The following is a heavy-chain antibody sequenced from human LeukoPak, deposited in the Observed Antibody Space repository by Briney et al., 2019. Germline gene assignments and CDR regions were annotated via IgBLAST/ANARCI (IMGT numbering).Heavy chain of an antibody. Sequence: ASVKLSCKASGYTVTGYYIHWVRHAPGQGLEWMGWINPNSGGTKYAQKFQGRVTMTRDKSISTAYMELSRLRSDDTAVYYCARVRGSSSWYGMDVWGQGTTVTVSS. V-gene: IGHV1-2*02. CDR1: GYTVTGYY. CDR2: INPNSGGT. D-gene: IGHD6-13*01. CDR3: ARVRGSSSWYGMDV. J-gene: IGHJ6*02.